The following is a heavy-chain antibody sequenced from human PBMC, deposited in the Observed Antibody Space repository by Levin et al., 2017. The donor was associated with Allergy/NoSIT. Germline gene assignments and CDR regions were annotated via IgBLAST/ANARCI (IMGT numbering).Heavy chain of an antibody. D-gene: IGHD1-1*01. CDR2: IYYSGST. J-gene: IGHJ3*02. Sequence: SQTLSLTCTVSGGSISSGGYYWSWIRQHPGKGLEWIGYIYYSGSTYYNPSLKSRVTISVDTSKNQFSLKLSSVTAADTAVYYCASWDFSKTGTNYRFVAFDIWGQGTMVTVSS. V-gene: IGHV4-31*03. CDR3: ASWDFSKTGTNYRFVAFDI. CDR1: GGSISSGGYY.